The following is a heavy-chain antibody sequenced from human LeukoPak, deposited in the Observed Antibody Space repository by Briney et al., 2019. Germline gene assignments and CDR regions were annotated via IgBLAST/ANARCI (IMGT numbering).Heavy chain of an antibody. D-gene: IGHD2/OR15-2a*01. J-gene: IGHJ5*02. CDR3: AKDAQLRSRWFDP. V-gene: IGHV3-7*03. Sequence: GGSLRLSCAASGFIFKDYWMIWVRQAPGKGLEWVANIKQDGREKYYVDSVRGRFTISRDNAKNSVYLQMDTLRVEDTAMYYCAKDAQLRSRWFDPWGQGTLVTVSS. CDR1: GFIFKDYW. CDR2: IKQDGREK.